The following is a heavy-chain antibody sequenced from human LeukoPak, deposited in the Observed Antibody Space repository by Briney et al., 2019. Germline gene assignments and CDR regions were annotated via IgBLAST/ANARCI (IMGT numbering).Heavy chain of an antibody. D-gene: IGHD6-6*01. Sequence: SETLSLTCAVYGGSFSGYYWSWIRQPPGKGLEWIGEINHSGSTNYNPSLKSRVTISVDTSKNQFSLKLSSVTAADTAVYYCARHPYSSSSELYYYYYYMDVWGKGTTVTVSS. CDR3: ARHPYSSSSELYYYYYYMDV. CDR2: INHSGST. J-gene: IGHJ6*03. CDR1: GGSFSGYY. V-gene: IGHV4-34*01.